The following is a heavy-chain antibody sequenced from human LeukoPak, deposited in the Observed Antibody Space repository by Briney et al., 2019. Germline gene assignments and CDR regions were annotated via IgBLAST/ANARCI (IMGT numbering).Heavy chain of an antibody. CDR3: ARDDSGGEGATID. V-gene: IGHV3-53*01. CDR2: IYSGGST. CDR1: GFTVSSNY. J-gene: IGHJ1*01. D-gene: IGHD1-26*01. Sequence: GGSLRLSCAASGFTVSSNYMSWVRQAPGKGLEWVSVIYSGGSTYYADSVKGRFTISRDNSKNTLYLQMNSLRAEDTAVYYCARDDSGGEGATIDWGQGTLVTVSS.